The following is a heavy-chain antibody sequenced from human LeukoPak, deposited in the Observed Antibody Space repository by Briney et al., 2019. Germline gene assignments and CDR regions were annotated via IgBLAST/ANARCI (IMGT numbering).Heavy chain of an antibody. Sequence: GGSPRLSCAASGFTFSSYSKNWVRQAPGKGLEWVSSISSSSSYIYYADSVKGRFTISRDSAKNSLYLQMNSLRAEDTAVYYCAREYCSSTSCYTYDYWGQGTLVTVSS. J-gene: IGHJ4*02. CDR1: GFTFSSYS. D-gene: IGHD2-2*02. CDR2: ISSSSSYI. V-gene: IGHV3-21*01. CDR3: AREYCSSTSCYTYDY.